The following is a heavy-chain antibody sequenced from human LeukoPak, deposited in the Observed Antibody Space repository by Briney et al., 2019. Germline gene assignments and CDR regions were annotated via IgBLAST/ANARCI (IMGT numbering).Heavy chain of an antibody. D-gene: IGHD6-19*01. CDR1: GFTFHGHA. CDR3: ARGDQWLIHY. J-gene: IGHJ4*02. V-gene: IGHV3-43*02. CDR2: ISGDGGST. Sequence: PGGSLRLSXAASGFTFHGHAMHWVRQVPGKGLEWVSLISGDGGSTYYADSVKGRFTISRDNSENSLHLQMNSLTTEDTALYYCARGDQWLIHYWGQGTLVTVSS.